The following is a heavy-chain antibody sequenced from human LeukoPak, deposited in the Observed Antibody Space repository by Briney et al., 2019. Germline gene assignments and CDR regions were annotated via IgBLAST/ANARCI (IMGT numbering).Heavy chain of an antibody. Sequence: GSLRLSCAASGFTFSSYSMNWVRQAPGKGLEWVSYISSSSSTIYYADSVKGRFTISRDNAKNSLYLQMNSLRDEDTAVYYCARDSYYYDSSGPYYYYYYMDVWGKGTTVTVSS. CDR1: GFTFSSYS. J-gene: IGHJ6*03. CDR3: ARDSYYYDSSGPYYYYYYMDV. V-gene: IGHV3-48*02. D-gene: IGHD3-22*01. CDR2: ISSSSSTI.